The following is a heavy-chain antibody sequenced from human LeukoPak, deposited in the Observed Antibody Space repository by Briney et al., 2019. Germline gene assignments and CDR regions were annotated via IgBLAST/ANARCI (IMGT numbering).Heavy chain of an antibody. J-gene: IGHJ4*02. D-gene: IGHD6-13*01. CDR3: ATVAAGMG. Sequence: ASVKVSCKASGYTFTAYWMHWVRQAPGQGLEWMGWIDPTSGGTNYAQKFQGRVTMTRDTSIGTAYMELSRLTSDDTAAYYCATVAAGMGWGQGTLVTVSS. CDR1: GYTFTAYW. CDR2: IDPTSGGT. V-gene: IGHV1-2*02.